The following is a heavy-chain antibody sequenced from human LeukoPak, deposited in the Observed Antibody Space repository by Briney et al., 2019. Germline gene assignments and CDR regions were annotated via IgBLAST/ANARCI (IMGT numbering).Heavy chain of an antibody. CDR3: ARDQCSDGFDL. Sequence: PGGSLRLSCTGSGFNFSAHLMTWVRQVPGKGLEWISSVSGGGTDTYYADSVKGRFLVSRDDSKSSIYLVMKVLTVEDTATYFCARDQCSDGFDLWGQGTLATVAS. CDR1: GFNFSAHL. V-gene: IGHV3-23*01. J-gene: IGHJ4*02. CDR2: VSGGGTDT. D-gene: IGHD3-9*01.